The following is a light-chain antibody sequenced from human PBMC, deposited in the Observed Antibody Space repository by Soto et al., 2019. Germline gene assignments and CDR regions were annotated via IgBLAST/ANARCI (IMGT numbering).Light chain of an antibody. CDR1: SSNLGAGYD. J-gene: IGLJ2*01. Sequence: QSVLTQPPSVSGAPGQRVTISCTGNSSNLGAGYDVHWYQQLPGAAPKLVIFGNRNRPSGVPERFSGSKSGTSASLAISGAEAGDEADYYCQVWDSSRNRVFGGGTKVTVL. V-gene: IGLV1-40*01. CDR3: QVWDSSRNRV. CDR2: GNR.